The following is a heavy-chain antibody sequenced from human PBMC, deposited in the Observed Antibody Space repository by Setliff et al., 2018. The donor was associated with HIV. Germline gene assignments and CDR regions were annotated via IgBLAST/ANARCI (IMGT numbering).Heavy chain of an antibody. CDR1: GGSVSGHY. V-gene: IGHV4-34*01. D-gene: IGHD5-18*01. J-gene: IGHJ5*02. CDR2: ITPSGAT. Sequence: PSETLSLTCAVYGGSVSGHYWGWFRQPPGKGLEWIGEITPSGATNYLPSLKSRVTMSLGTSKNQFSLKMTSVTAADTALYYCSNWNTTIDEDAWGQGTLVTVSS. CDR3: SNWNTTIDEDA.